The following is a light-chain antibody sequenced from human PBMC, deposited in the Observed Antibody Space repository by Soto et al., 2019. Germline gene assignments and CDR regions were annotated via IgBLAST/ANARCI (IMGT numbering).Light chain of an antibody. CDR1: SSDVGSYNL. Sequence: QSALTQPASVSGSPGQSITISCTGTSSDVGSYNLVSWYQQHPDKAPKLMIYQGSKRPSGVSSRFSGSNSGNTASLRISGLQAEDEATYYCCSYADTSTWVFGGGTKVTVL. J-gene: IGLJ3*02. CDR3: CSYADTSTWV. CDR2: QGS. V-gene: IGLV2-23*01.